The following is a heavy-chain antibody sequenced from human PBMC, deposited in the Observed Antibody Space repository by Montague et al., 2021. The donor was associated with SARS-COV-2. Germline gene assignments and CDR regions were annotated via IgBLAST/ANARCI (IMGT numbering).Heavy chain of an antibody. CDR3: ARDSGYYDSSGYSYDAFDI. Sequence: TLSLTCTVSGGSISSGGYYWSWIRQHPGKGLEWIGYIYHTGSTHYNPSLKSRVTISKETSKNHFPLNLSSVTAADSAVYYCARDSGYYDSSGYSYDAFDIWGQGTKVTVSS. CDR1: GGSISSGGYY. CDR2: IYHTGST. D-gene: IGHD3-22*01. V-gene: IGHV4-31*03. J-gene: IGHJ3*02.